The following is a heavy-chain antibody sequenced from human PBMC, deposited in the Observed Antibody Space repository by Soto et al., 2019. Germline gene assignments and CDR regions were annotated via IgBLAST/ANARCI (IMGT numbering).Heavy chain of an antibody. CDR3: ASSCSGDSCYWGEGDY. J-gene: IGHJ4*02. V-gene: IGHV4-31*03. D-gene: IGHD2-15*01. Sequence: QVQLQESGPGLVKPSQTLSLTCTVSGGSINSGGYYWSWIRQHPGKGLEWIGYIYYSGSPYYNPSLKSRVTISVDTSKNQFSLKLSSVTAADTVVYYCASSCSGDSCYWGEGDYWGQGTLVTVSS. CDR2: IYYSGSP. CDR1: GGSINSGGYY.